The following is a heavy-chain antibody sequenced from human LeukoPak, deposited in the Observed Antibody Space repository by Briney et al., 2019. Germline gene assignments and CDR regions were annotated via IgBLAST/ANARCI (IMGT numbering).Heavy chain of an antibody. CDR1: GFTVSSNY. V-gene: IGHV3-53*01. CDR3: ARGVTPAALIS. Sequence: GSLRLSCAASGFTVSSNYMSWVRQAPGEGLEWVSVIYSGGSTYYADSVKGRFTISRDNSKNTLYLQMNSLRAEDTAVYYCARGVTPAALISWGQGTLVTVSS. J-gene: IGHJ5*02. D-gene: IGHD2-2*01. CDR2: IYSGGST.